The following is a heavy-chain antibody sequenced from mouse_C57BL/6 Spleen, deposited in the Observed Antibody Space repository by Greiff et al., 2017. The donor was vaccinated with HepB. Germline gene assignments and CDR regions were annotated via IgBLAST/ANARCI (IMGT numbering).Heavy chain of an antibody. CDR2: IHPSDGDT. J-gene: IGHJ3*01. CDR3: ATETAQATAWFAY. V-gene: IGHV1-74*01. CDR1: GYTFTSYW. Sequence: VQLQQPGAELVKPGASVKVSCKASGYTFTSYWMHWVKQRPGQGLEWIGRIHPSDGDTNYNQKFKGKATLTVDKSSSTAYMQLSSLTSEDSAVYYCATETAQATAWFAYWGQGTLVTVSA. D-gene: IGHD3-2*02.